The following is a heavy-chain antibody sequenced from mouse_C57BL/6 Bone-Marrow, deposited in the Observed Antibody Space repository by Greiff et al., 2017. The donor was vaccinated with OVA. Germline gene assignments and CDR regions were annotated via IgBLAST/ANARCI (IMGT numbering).Heavy chain of an antibody. J-gene: IGHJ2*01. CDR1: GYTFTDYY. CDR3: ARWAYGDY. Sequence: VQLQQSGPVLVKPGASVKMSCKASGYTFTDYYMTWVRQSHGKSLEWIGVINPYNGGTSYNQKFKGKATLTVDKSSSTADMELNSLTSEDSAVYYCARWAYGDYWGQGTTLTVSS. D-gene: IGHD1-1*01. CDR2: INPYNGGT. V-gene: IGHV1-19*01.